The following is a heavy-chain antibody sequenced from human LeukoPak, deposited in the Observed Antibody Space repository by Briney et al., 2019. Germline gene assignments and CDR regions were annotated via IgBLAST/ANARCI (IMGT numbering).Heavy chain of an antibody. CDR1: GGSISSGDYY. CDR2: IYYRGST. CDR3: ARVVAVAGTSYYYYYGMDV. Sequence: SQTLSLTCTVSGGSISSGDYYWSCIRQPPGRGLEWIGYIYYRGSTYNNPSLKSRVTISVDTSKNQFSLKLSSVTAADTAVYYCARVVAVAGTSYYYYYGMDVWGQGTTVTVSS. V-gene: IGHV4-30-4*01. J-gene: IGHJ6*02. D-gene: IGHD6-19*01.